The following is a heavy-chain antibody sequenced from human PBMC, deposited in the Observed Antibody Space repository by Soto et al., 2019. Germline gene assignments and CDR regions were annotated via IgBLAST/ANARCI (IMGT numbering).Heavy chain of an antibody. J-gene: IGHJ5*02. CDR2: NYYSGST. Sequence: QVQLQESGPGLVKPSQTLSLTCTVSGGSISSGDYYWSWIRQPPGKGLEWIGYNYYSGSTYYNPSLQSRVTISLDTSKNQFSLNLSSVTAADTAVYYCARERVPAFIHQTWFDPWGQGTLVTVSS. CDR1: GGSISSGDYY. CDR3: ARERVPAFIHQTWFDP. D-gene: IGHD2-2*02. V-gene: IGHV4-30-4*08.